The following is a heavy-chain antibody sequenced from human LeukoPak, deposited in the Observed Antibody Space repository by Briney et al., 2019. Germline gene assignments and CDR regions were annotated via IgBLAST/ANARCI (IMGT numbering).Heavy chain of an antibody. CDR1: GFTFSQYA. V-gene: IGHV3-23*01. D-gene: IGHD3-3*01. Sequence: PGGSLRLSCAASGFTFSQYAMHWVRQAPGKGLEWVSTISDSADSTYSADSVKGRFTISRDNSKNTLYLQMNSLRVEDTAVYYCAKGAPHYDFWSGYGYGMDVWGQGTAVTVSS. J-gene: IGHJ6*02. CDR3: AKGAPHYDFWSGYGYGMDV. CDR2: ISDSADST.